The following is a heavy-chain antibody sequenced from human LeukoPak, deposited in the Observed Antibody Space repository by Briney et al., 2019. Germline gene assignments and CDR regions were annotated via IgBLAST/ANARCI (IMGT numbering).Heavy chain of an antibody. CDR3: ARGVEPLAANTLAY. Sequence: GGSLRLSCAASRFTFSNYAMNWVRQAPGKGLEWVSVISGSGGNTYYADSVKGRFTISRDNSKNTLYLEMNSLSPDDTAVYYCARGVEPLAANTLAYWGQGTLVTVSS. D-gene: IGHD1-14*01. J-gene: IGHJ4*02. V-gene: IGHV3-23*01. CDR2: ISGSGGNT. CDR1: RFTFSNYA.